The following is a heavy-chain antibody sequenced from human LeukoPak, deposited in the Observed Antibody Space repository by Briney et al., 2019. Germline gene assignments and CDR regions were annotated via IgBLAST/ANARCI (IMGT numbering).Heavy chain of an antibody. CDR2: IHYTGST. J-gene: IGHJ4*02. CDR1: GGSIRTYY. CDR3: APDDSSITATYFDY. Sequence: SETLSLTCTVSGGSIRTYYWSWIRQPPGKGLEWIGYIHYTGSTYYNPSLKSRVTMSVDTSKNQFSLRLNSVTAADTAVYYCAPDDSSITATYFDYWGQGTLVTVSS. D-gene: IGHD3-22*01. V-gene: IGHV4-59*01.